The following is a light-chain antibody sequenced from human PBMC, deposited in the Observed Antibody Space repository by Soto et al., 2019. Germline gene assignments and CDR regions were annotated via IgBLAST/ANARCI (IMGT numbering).Light chain of an antibody. CDR2: KAS. J-gene: IGKJ4*01. Sequence: DIQMTQSPSTLSAFVGDRVTITCRASQTIHSWLAWYQQKPGKAPQVLIYKASSLESGVPSRFSGSGSGTEFTLTIGSLQPDDFATYYCQQYEGYPLTFGGGTKVEIK. V-gene: IGKV1-5*03. CDR1: QTIHSW. CDR3: QQYEGYPLT.